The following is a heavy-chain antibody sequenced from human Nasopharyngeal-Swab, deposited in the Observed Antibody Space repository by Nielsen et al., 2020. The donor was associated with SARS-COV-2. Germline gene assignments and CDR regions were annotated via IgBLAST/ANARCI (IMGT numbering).Heavy chain of an antibody. CDR2: ISSSGSTI. V-gene: IGHV3-11*01. CDR1: GFTFSDYY. Sequence: GESLKISCAASGFTFSDYYMSWIRQAPGKGLECVSYISSSGSTIYYADSVKGRFTISRDNAKNSLYLQMNSLRAEDTAVYYCARVRARDGYIFDYWGQGTLVTVSS. CDR3: ARVRARDGYIFDY. D-gene: IGHD5-24*01. J-gene: IGHJ4*02.